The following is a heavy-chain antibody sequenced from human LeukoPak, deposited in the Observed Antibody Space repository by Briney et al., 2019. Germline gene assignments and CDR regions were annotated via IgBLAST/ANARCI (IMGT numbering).Heavy chain of an antibody. J-gene: IGHJ4*02. Sequence: PSETLSLTCSVSGDSISCGSYDWSCIRQPAGKGLEWIGRIYTSGSTNYNPSLKSRVTISVDTSKNQFSLKLSSVTAADTAVYYCARDLARYHTAMGPTDYWGQGTLVTVSS. D-gene: IGHD5-18*01. CDR2: IYTSGST. V-gene: IGHV4-61*02. CDR3: ARDLARYHTAMGPTDY. CDR1: GDSISCGSYD.